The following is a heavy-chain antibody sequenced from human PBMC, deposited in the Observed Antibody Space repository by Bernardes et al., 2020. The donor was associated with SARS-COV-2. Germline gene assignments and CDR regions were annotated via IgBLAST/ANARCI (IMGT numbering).Heavy chain of an antibody. CDR2: SRGKGHSYTT. Sequence: VEPLFLSCAASGFTFSDPSMDWVRQAPGPGLECVGRSRGKGHSYTTEYAASVKGRFTISRDDSKNSVYLQMNSLKIEDTAVYYCARDQWRPDYYYGLDVWGQGTKVTVS. D-gene: IGHD6-19*01. CDR3: ARDQWRPDYYYGLDV. V-gene: IGHV3-72*01. J-gene: IGHJ6*02. CDR1: GFTFSDPS.